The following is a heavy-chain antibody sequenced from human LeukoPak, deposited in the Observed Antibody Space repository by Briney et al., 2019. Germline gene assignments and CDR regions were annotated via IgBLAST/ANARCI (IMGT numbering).Heavy chain of an antibody. Sequence: ASVKVSCKASGHTFTSYDINWVRQATGQGLEWMGWMNPNSGNTGYAQKFQGRVTMIRNTSISTAYMELSSLRSEDTAVYYCARGYIAENWFDPWGQGTLVTVSS. CDR3: ARGYIAENWFDP. CDR2: MNPNSGNT. J-gene: IGHJ5*02. D-gene: IGHD6-13*01. CDR1: GHTFTSYD. V-gene: IGHV1-8*01.